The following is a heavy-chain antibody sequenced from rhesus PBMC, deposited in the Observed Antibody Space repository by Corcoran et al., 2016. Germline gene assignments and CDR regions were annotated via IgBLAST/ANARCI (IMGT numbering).Heavy chain of an antibody. CDR2: IGASSGSP. J-gene: IGHJ4*01. D-gene: IGHD7-45*01. V-gene: IGHV4-127*01. Sequence: QVQLQESGPAVVKPSETLSLTCAVSGYSISSGYGWSWIRQPPGKGLEWIGYIGASSGSPNYNTSLKCRVTNSKDTSKNQFSLKLSSVTAADTAVYYCAREWGFDYWGQGVLVTVSS. CDR1: GYSISSGYG. CDR3: AREWGFDY.